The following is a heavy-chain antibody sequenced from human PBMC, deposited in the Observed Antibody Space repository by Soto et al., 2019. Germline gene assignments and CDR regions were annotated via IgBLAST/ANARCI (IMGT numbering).Heavy chain of an antibody. CDR2: IIPIFGTA. CDR1: GGTFSSYA. J-gene: IGHJ4*02. V-gene: IGHV1-69*13. D-gene: IGHD3-22*01. Sequence: SVKVSCKASGGTFSSYAISWVRQAPGQGLEWMGGIIPIFGTANYAQKFQGRVTITADESTSTAYMELSSLRSEDTAVYYCARGADYYDSSGYYVLVYWGQGTLVTVSS. CDR3: ARGADYYDSSGYYVLVY.